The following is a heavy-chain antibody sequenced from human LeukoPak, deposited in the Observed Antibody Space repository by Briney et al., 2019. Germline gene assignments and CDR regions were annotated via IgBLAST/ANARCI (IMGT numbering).Heavy chain of an antibody. D-gene: IGHD4-17*01. CDR3: ARVSLTYGDYDYYYGMDV. Sequence: SETLSLTCTVSGGSISSYYWSWIRQPPGKGLEWIGYIYYSGSTNYNPSLMSRVTISVDTSKNQFSLKLSSVTAADTAVYYCARVSLTYGDYDYYYGMDVWGQGTTVTVSS. V-gene: IGHV4-59*01. J-gene: IGHJ6*02. CDR1: GGSISSYY. CDR2: IYYSGST.